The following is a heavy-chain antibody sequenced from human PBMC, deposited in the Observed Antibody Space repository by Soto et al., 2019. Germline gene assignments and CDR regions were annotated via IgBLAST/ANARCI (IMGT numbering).Heavy chain of an antibody. J-gene: IGHJ4*02. CDR1: GFTFSSYA. CDR2: ISYDGSNK. CDR3: ASSMGVISYDFWSGAFDY. V-gene: IGHV3-30-3*01. D-gene: IGHD3-3*01. Sequence: GGSLRLSCAASGFTFSSYAMHWVRQAPGKGLEWVAVISYDGSNKYYADSVKGRFTISRDNSKNTLYLQMNSLRAEDTAVYYCASSMGVISYDFWSGAFDYWGQGTLVTVSS.